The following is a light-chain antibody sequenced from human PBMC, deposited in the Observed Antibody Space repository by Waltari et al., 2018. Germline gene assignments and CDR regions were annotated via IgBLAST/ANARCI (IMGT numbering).Light chain of an antibody. J-gene: IGKJ2*01. CDR1: QGISSY. V-gene: IGKV1-9*01. CDR2: TAS. Sequence: DIQLTQSPSFLSASVGDRVTITCRASQGISSYLAWYQQKPGKAPKLLIYTASTLQSGVPSRFSGSGSGTEFTLTIGSLQPEDFATYYCQHLNSYPVTFGQGTKLEIK. CDR3: QHLNSYPVT.